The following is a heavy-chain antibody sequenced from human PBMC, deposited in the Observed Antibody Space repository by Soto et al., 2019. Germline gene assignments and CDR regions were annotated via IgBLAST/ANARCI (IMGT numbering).Heavy chain of an antibody. D-gene: IGHD1-26*01. J-gene: IGHJ6*02. V-gene: IGHV1-2*02. CDR3: ARRPGRGGSYYYYYGMDV. CDR2: INPNSGGT. CDR1: GYTFTGYY. Sequence: ASVKVSCKASGYTFTGYYMHWVRQAPGQGLEWMGWINPNSGGTNYAQKFQGRVTMTRDTSISTAYMELSRLRSDDTAVYYCARRPGRGGSYYYYYGMDVWGQGTTVTVSS.